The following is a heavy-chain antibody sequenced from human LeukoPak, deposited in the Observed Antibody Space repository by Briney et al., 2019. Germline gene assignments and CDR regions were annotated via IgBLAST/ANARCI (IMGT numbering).Heavy chain of an antibody. CDR1: GYSISSGYY. CDR3: ARVVGRSSTSCYRNWFDP. CDR2: IYHSGST. D-gene: IGHD2-2*01. V-gene: IGHV4-38-2*01. Sequence: SETLSLTCAVSGYSISSGYYWGWIRQPPGKGLEWIGSIYHSGSTYYNPSLKSRVTISVDTSKNQFSLKLSSVTAADTAVYYCARVVGRSSTSCYRNWFDPWGQGTLVTVSS. J-gene: IGHJ5*02.